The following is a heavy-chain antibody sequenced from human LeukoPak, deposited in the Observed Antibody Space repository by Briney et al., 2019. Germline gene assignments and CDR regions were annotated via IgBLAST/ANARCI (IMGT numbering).Heavy chain of an antibody. Sequence: GGSLRLSCAASGFTFSSYPMNWVRQAPGKGLEWVSSISSSSSYTFYADSVKGRFTISRDNSKNTLYLQMNSLRAEDTAVYYCAKEPTYGSGSYHDYWGQGTLVTVSS. CDR3: AKEPTYGSGSYHDY. CDR2: ISSSSSYT. D-gene: IGHD3-10*01. J-gene: IGHJ4*02. CDR1: GFTFSSYP. V-gene: IGHV3-21*04.